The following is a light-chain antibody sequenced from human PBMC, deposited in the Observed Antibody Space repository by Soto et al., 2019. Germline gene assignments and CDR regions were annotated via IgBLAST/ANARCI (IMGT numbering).Light chain of an antibody. V-gene: IGLV1-51*01. CDR2: DNN. Sequence: QSVLTQPPSVSAAPGQKVTISCSGSSSNIGNNYVSWHHHLPGTAPKLLIYDNNKRPSGIPDRFSGSKSGTSATLGITGLQTGDEADYYCGTWDNNLSAWVFGGGTQLTVL. CDR1: SSNIGNNY. J-gene: IGLJ3*02. CDR3: GTWDNNLSAWV.